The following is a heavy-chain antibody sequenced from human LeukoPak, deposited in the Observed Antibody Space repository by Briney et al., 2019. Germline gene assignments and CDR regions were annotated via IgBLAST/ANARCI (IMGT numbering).Heavy chain of an antibody. Sequence: GESLKISCKGSGFTFSSHWIGWARQMPGKGLEWMGIIYPGDSDARYNPSFQGQVTISADKSISTAYLQWSSLKASDTAMYYCARLLDNSWFSWGQGTLVTVSS. V-gene: IGHV5-51*01. D-gene: IGHD4-11*01. CDR2: IYPGDSDA. CDR1: GFTFSSHW. CDR3: ARLLDNSWFS. J-gene: IGHJ5*02.